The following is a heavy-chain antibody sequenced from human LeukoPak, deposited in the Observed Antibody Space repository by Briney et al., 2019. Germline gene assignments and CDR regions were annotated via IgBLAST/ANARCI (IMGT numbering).Heavy chain of an antibody. Sequence: GGSLRLSCEASGFTFSTYWMHWVRQAPGKGLVWVSRISGDGSTTDYAASVKGRFTVSRDNAKNALYLQMNSLRAEDTSVYYCATISRSVSYHFDYWGQGTLVTVSS. CDR1: GFTFSTYW. D-gene: IGHD1-26*01. V-gene: IGHV3-74*01. CDR3: ATISRSVSYHFDY. CDR2: ISGDGSTT. J-gene: IGHJ4*02.